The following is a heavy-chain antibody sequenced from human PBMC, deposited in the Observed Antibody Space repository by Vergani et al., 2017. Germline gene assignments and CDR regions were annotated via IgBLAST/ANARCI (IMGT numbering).Heavy chain of an antibody. CDR3: ARGPVVVVAEGGSGYYYYGMDV. J-gene: IGHJ6*02. CDR1: GGSFSGYY. Sequence: QVQLQQWGAGLLKPSETLSLTCAVYGGSFSGYYWSWIRQPPGKGLEWIGRIYTSGSTNYNPSLKSRVTMSVDTSKNQFSLKLSSVTAADTAVYYCARGPVVVVAEGGSGYYYYGMDVWGQGTTVTVSS. D-gene: IGHD2-15*01. V-gene: IGHV4-59*10. CDR2: IYTSGST.